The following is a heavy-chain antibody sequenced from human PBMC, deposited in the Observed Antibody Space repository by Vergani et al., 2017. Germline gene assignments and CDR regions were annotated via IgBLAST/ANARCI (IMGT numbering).Heavy chain of an antibody. CDR2: IYYSGST. Sequence: QVQLQESGPGLVKPSETLSLTCTVSGGSISSHYWSWIRQPPGKGLEWIGYIYYSGSTNYNPSLKSRVTISVDTSKNQFSLKLSSVTAADTAVYYCARFASGYDYWGQGTLVTVSS. CDR1: GGSISSHY. CDR3: ARFASGYDY. J-gene: IGHJ4*02. V-gene: IGHV4-59*11. D-gene: IGHD5-12*01.